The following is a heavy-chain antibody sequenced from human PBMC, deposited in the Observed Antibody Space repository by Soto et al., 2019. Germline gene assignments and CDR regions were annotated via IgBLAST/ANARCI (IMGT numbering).Heavy chain of an antibody. CDR2: IYYSGST. CDR3: ARFAGPATMFYPGQDY. D-gene: IGHD3-10*02. V-gene: IGHV4-30-4*01. CDR1: GGSISSGDYY. Sequence: QVQLQESGPGLVKPSQTLSLTCNVSGGSISSGDYYWGWIRQPPGKGLEGIGYIYYSGSTSYNPFLKSRVTISVDTSKNQFSLKLSSVTAADTAVYYCARFAGPATMFYPGQDYWGQGTLVTVSS. J-gene: IGHJ4*02.